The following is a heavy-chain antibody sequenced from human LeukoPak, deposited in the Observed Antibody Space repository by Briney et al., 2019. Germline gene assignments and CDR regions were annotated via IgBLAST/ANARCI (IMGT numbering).Heavy chain of an antibody. CDR2: MNPNDGNS. CDR1: GYTLTSYD. J-gene: IGHJ4*02. CDR3: ARQRAAGPADY. D-gene: IGHD6-13*01. Sequence: ASVKVSCTASGYTLTSYDINWVRQATGQGLEWMGWMNPNDGNSGYAQKFQGRVTMTRNTSISTAYMELSSLTSEDTAVYYCARQRAAGPADYWGQGTLVTVSS. V-gene: IGHV1-8*01.